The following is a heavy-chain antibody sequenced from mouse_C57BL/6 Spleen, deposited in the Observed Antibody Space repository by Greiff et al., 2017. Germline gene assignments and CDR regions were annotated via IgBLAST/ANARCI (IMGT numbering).Heavy chain of an antibody. CDR1: GYTFTGYW. J-gene: IGHJ2*01. CDR2: ILPGSGST. V-gene: IGHV1-9*01. CDR3: ARLDFKYY. Sequence: QVQLKQSGAELMKPGASVKLSCTATGYTFTGYWIEWVKQRPGHGLEWIGEILPGSGSTNYTEKFKGKATFTAYTASNTAYMQLSSLTTEDSAIYYCARLDFKYYWGQGTTLTVSS.